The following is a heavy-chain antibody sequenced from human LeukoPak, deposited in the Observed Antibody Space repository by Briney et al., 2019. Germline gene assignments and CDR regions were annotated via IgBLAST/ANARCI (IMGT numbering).Heavy chain of an antibody. D-gene: IGHD3-10*01. CDR3: ARKRRGYGSGSYRRSGYYYYMDV. CDR1: GGSISSSGYY. Sequence: SETLSLTCSVSGGSISSSGYYWGWIRQSPGEGLEWIGNIYYSGITYYNPSLKSRVTISVDTSKNQFSLKLSSVTAADTAVYYCARKRRGYGSGSYRRSGYYYYMDVWGKGTTVTVSS. CDR2: IYYSGIT. J-gene: IGHJ6*03. V-gene: IGHV4-39*07.